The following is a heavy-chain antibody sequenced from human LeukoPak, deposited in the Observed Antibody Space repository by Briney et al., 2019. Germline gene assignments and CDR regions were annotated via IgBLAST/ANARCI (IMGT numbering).Heavy chain of an antibody. J-gene: IGHJ5*02. CDR3: ARALGNWFDP. D-gene: IGHD6-13*01. V-gene: IGHV4-59*05. Sequence: SETLSLTCTVSGGSISNYYWNWIRQPPGKGLEWIGSIYYSGSTYYNPSLKSRVTISVDTSKNQFSLKLSSVTAADTAVYYCARALGNWFDPWGQGTLVTVSS. CDR2: IYYSGST. CDR1: GGSISNYY.